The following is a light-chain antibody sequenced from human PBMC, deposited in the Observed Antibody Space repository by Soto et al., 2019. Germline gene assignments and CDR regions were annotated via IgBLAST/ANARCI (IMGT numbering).Light chain of an antibody. CDR3: QHYNSYSEA. V-gene: IGKV1-5*03. Sequence: DIQMTQSPSTLSGSVGDRVTITCRASQTISSWLAWYQQKPGKAPKLTIYKASTLKSGVPSRFSGSGSGTEFTLTISSLQPDDSATYYCQHYNSYSEAFGQGTKVELK. CDR1: QTISSW. J-gene: IGKJ1*01. CDR2: KAS.